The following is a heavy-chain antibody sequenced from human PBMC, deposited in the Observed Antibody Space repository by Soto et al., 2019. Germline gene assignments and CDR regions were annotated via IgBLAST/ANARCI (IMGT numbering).Heavy chain of an antibody. CDR3: TRNQVKADY. V-gene: IGHV3-7*01. J-gene: IGHJ4*02. CDR2: IKGDGSEQ. Sequence: EVQLVESGGDLVQPGGSLRLSCVASGFALSSFWMTWVRQAPGKGLEWVAKIKGDGSEQNYVDSVRGRFTISRDNAKNSVYLQMNSLRLDDTAVYYCTRNQVKADYWGQGTLVTVS. D-gene: IGHD3-22*01. CDR1: GFALSSFW.